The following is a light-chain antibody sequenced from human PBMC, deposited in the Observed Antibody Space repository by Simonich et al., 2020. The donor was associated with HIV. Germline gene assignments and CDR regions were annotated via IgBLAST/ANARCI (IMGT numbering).Light chain of an antibody. CDR3: QQYYSTPRT. V-gene: IGKV4-1*01. Sequence: DIVMTQSPDSLAVSLGERATINCKSRQIFLYSSNNKNYLTWYQQKPGQPPKLLIYWASTRESGVPDRISGSGSGTDFTLTISSLQAEDVAVYYCQQYYSTPRTFGQGTKVEIK. CDR1: QIFLYSSNNKNY. CDR2: WAS. J-gene: IGKJ1*01.